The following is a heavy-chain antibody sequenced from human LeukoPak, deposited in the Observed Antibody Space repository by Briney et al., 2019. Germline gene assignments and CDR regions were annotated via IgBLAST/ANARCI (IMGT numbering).Heavy chain of an antibody. Sequence: SVKVSCKASGGTFSSYAISWVRQAPGQGLEWMGRIIPILGIANYAQKFQGRVTITADKSTSTAYMELSSLRSEDTAVYYCARVAVAAGRGWFDPWGQGTLVTVSS. CDR1: GGTFSSYA. CDR3: ARVAVAAGRGWFDP. D-gene: IGHD6-13*01. CDR2: IIPILGIA. V-gene: IGHV1-69*04. J-gene: IGHJ5*02.